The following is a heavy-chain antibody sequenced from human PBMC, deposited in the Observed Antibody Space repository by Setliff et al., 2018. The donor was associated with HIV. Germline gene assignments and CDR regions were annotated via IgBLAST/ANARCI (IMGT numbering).Heavy chain of an antibody. V-gene: IGHV4-39*07. CDR2: IHYSGTT. CDR3: ARGRTGHDY. Sequence: SETLSLTCTVSGGSISSSSYYWGWIRQPPGKGLEWIGSIHYSGTTNYNPSLKSRLTISIDTSKTQFSLKLSSLTAADTAVYYCARGRTGHDYWGQGTLVTVSS. J-gene: IGHJ4*02. CDR1: GGSISSSSYY.